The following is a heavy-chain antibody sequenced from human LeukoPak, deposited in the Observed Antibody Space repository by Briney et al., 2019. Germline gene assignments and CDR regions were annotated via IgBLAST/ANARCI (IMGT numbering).Heavy chain of an antibody. J-gene: IGHJ5*02. CDR3: ARAAMVRGVINWFDP. Sequence: VASVKVSCKASGYTFTSYGISWVRQAPGQGLEWMGWISAYNGNTNYAQKLQGRVTITTDTSTSTAYMELRSLRSDDTAVYYCARAAMVRGVINWFDPWGQGTLVTVSS. CDR2: ISAYNGNT. V-gene: IGHV1-18*01. D-gene: IGHD3-10*01. CDR1: GYTFTSYG.